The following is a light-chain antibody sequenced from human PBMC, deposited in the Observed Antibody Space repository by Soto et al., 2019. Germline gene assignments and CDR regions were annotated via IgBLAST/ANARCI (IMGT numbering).Light chain of an antibody. CDR2: DVS. CDR1: SSDVGGYNY. J-gene: IGLJ1*01. CDR3: CSYAGTDTLYV. V-gene: IGLV2-11*01. Sequence: QSALTQPRSVSGSPGQAVAISCTGTSSDVGGYNYVSWYQQHSDKVPKLRIYDVSNRPSVVLDRFSGSKSGNTASPTISGLHDDDEADYCCCSYAGTDTLYVFGTGTKLTVL.